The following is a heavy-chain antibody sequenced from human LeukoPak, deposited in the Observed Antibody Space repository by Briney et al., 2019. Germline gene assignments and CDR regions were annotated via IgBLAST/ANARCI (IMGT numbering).Heavy chain of an antibody. V-gene: IGHV1-46*01. D-gene: IGHD3-22*01. CDR2: XXPSGGST. J-gene: IGHJ4*02. Sequence: ASVKVSCKASGYTFTSXXXXWVRQAPGQGXXWXGXXXPSGGSTSYAQKFQGRVTMTRDTSTSTVYMELSSLRSEDTAVYYCAREFRDHYDSSGYLFDYWGQGTLVTVSS. CDR3: AREFRDHYDSSGYLFDY. CDR1: GYTFTSXX.